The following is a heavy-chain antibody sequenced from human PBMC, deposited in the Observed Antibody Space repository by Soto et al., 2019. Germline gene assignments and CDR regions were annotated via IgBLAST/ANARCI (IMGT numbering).Heavy chain of an antibody. D-gene: IGHD2-21*02. CDR2: VNPSGGHT. CDR1: GYTFTGYY. CDR3: ARGGHVVVVTAALDY. J-gene: IGHJ4*02. V-gene: IGHV1-46*01. Sequence: ASVKVSCKASGYTFTGYYMHWVRQAPGQGLEWMGTVNPSGGHTTYAQHFLGRVTMTRDTSTSTLYMELTSLTSDDTAIYYCARGGHVVVVTAALDYWGQGTLVTVS.